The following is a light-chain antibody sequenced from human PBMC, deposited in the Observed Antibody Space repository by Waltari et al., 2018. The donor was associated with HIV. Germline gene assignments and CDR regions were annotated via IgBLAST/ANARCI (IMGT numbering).Light chain of an antibody. CDR1: QSISSH. J-gene: IGKJ2*01. CDR3: QQYNNWPESYT. V-gene: IGKV3-15*01. Sequence: EIVMTQAPATLSVSQGERATLSCRASQSISSHLARLQQRPGQAPRLRIYEASSRATGIPARFSGSGSETEFTLTINSLQSEDFAVYYCQQYNNWPESYTFGQGTKLEIK. CDR2: EAS.